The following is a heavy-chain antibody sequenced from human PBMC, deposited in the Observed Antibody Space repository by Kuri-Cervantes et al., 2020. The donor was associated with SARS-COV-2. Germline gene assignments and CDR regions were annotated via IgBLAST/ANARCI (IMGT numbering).Heavy chain of an antibody. V-gene: IGHV3-21*01. J-gene: IGHJ3*02. D-gene: IGHD2-2*02. CDR2: ISSSDSYI. Sequence: ETLSLTCAASGFTFSSYAMHWVRQAPGKGLEWVSSISSSDSYIYYADSVKGRFTISRDNAKNSLYLQMNSLRAEDTAVYYCARDRKGDIYLPVAFDIWGQGTMVTVSS. CDR3: ARDRKGDIYLPVAFDI. CDR1: GFTFSSYA.